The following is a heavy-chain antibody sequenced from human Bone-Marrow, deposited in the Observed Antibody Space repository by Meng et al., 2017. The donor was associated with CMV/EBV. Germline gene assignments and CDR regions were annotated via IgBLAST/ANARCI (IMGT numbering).Heavy chain of an antibody. V-gene: IGHV1-18*01. CDR2: ISAYNGDT. CDR1: GYIFTKYG. J-gene: IGHJ4*02. D-gene: IGHD6-19*01. CDR3: ARDAGTRAVSGIGDY. Sequence: ASVKVSCKASGYIFTKYGVNWMRQAPGQGPEWMGWISAYNGDTMYAPKVQGRVTRTTDTSTSTAYMELRGLRSDDTAVYYCARDAGTRAVSGIGDYWGQGTLVTVSS.